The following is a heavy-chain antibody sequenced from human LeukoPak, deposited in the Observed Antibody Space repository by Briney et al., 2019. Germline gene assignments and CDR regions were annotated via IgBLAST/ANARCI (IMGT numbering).Heavy chain of an antibody. D-gene: IGHD2-15*01. J-gene: IGHJ4*02. Sequence: GGSLRLSCAASGFTFSSYEMNWVRQAPGKGLEWVSYISSSSSTIYYADSVRGRFTISRDNAKNSLYLQMNSLRAEDTAVYYCARDFLEDTLWGQGTLVTVSS. CDR1: GFTFSSYE. CDR2: ISSSSSTI. V-gene: IGHV3-48*01. CDR3: ARDFLEDTL.